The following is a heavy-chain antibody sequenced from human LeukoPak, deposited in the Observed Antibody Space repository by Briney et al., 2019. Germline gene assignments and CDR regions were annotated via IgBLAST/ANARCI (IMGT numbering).Heavy chain of an antibody. CDR2: FYTSGST. D-gene: IGHD2-15*01. Sequence: SETLSLTCTVSGGSLSNYYWSWIRQPAGKGLEWIGRFYTSGSTIYNPSLKSRVTMSVDTSKNQFSLKLTSVTAADTAVYYCARQGYCGGTTCYSSWFDPWGQGTLVTVSS. CDR3: ARQGYCGGTTCYSSWFDP. CDR1: GGSLSNYY. J-gene: IGHJ5*02. V-gene: IGHV4-4*07.